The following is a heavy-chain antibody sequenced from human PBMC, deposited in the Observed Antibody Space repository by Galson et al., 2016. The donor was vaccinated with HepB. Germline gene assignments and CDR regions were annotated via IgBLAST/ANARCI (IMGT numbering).Heavy chain of an antibody. CDR3: ARTNYYYDSSGRGGFAY. D-gene: IGHD3-22*01. CDR2: IYSSGNT. V-gene: IGHV4-39*01. Sequence: SETLSPTCTISGGSIRSSSYYWGWIRQSPGKGLEWIGNIYSSGNTYYNPSLKSRVTISADTSKNQFSLKLSSVTAADTAVYYCARTNYYYDSSGRGGFAYWGQGNLVTVSS. J-gene: IGHJ4*02. CDR1: GGSIRSSSYY.